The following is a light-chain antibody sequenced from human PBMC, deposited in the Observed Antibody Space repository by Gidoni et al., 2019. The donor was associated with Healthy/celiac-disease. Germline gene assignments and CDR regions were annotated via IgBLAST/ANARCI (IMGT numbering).Light chain of an antibody. V-gene: IGLV3-1*01. J-gene: IGLJ2*01. CDR2: PDS. CDR1: KLGDKY. CDR3: QAWDSSTVV. Sequence: SYELTQPPSVSVSTGQTASITCSGDKLGDKYACWYQQTPGQSPVLVIYPDSQRPSGTPERFSGSTSGNTATLTISGTQAMDEADYYCQAWDSSTVVFGGWTTLTVL.